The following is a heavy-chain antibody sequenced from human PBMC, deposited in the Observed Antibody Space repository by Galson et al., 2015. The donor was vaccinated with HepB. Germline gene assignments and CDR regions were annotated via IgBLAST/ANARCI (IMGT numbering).Heavy chain of an antibody. D-gene: IGHD2-2*01. J-gene: IGHJ4*02. Sequence: SLRLSCAASGFTFSSYAMSWVRQAPGKGLEWVSAISGSGGSTYYADSVKGRFTISRDNSKNTLYLQMNSLRAEDTAVYYCAKDGASVGYQLLSELDYWGQGTLVTVSS. CDR2: ISGSGGST. CDR3: AKDGASVGYQLLSELDY. CDR1: GFTFSSYA. V-gene: IGHV3-23*01.